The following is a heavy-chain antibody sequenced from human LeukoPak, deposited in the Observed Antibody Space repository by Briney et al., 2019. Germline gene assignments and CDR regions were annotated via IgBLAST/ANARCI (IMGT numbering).Heavy chain of an antibody. D-gene: IGHD3-10*01. V-gene: IGHV1-69*13. CDR3: ASLKGSGSYSFGY. Sequence: SVKVSCKASGGTFSSYAISWVRQAPGQGLEWMGGIIPIFGTANYAQKFQGRVTITADESTSTAYMELSSLRSEDTAVYYCASLKGSGSYSFGYWGQGTLVTVSS. CDR2: IIPIFGTA. CDR1: GGTFSSYA. J-gene: IGHJ4*02.